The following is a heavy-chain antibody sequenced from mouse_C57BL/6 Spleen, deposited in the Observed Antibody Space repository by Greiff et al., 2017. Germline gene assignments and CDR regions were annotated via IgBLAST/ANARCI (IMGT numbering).Heavy chain of an antibody. D-gene: IGHD2-2*01. J-gene: IGHJ4*01. V-gene: IGHV1-22*01. Sequence: EVQLQQSGPELVKPGASVKMSCKASGYTFTDYNMHWVKQSHGKSLEWIGYINPNNGGTSYNQKFKGKATLTVNKSSSTAYMELRSLTSEDSAVYYCARSLGYDYYAMDYWGQGTSVTVSS. CDR1: GYTFTDYN. CDR3: ARSLGYDYYAMDY. CDR2: INPNNGGT.